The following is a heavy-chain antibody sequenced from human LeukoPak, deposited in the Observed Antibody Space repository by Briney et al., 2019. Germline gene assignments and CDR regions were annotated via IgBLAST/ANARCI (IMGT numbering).Heavy chain of an antibody. D-gene: IGHD6-19*01. J-gene: IGHJ4*02. CDR1: GGTFSSYA. Sequence: SVKVSCKASGGTFSSYAISWVRQAPGQGLEWMGGIIPIFGTANYAQKFQGRVTITADKSTSTAYMELSSLRSEDTAVYYCARSSGWKYNIDYWGQGTLVTVSS. V-gene: IGHV1-69*06. CDR2: IIPIFGTA. CDR3: ARSSGWKYNIDY.